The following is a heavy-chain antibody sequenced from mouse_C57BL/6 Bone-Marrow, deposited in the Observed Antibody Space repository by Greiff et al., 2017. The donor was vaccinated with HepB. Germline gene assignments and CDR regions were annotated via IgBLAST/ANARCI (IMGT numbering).Heavy chain of an antibody. D-gene: IGHD1-1*01. Sequence: EVKVVESGGGLVQPKGSLKLSCAASGFSFNTYAMNWVRQAPGKGLEWVARIRSKSNNYATYYADSVKDRFTISRDDSESMLYLQMNNLKTEDKAMYYCVRHEGYGTGFDYWGQGTTLTVSS. CDR2: IRSKSNNYAT. CDR3: VRHEGYGTGFDY. CDR1: GFSFNTYA. J-gene: IGHJ2*01. V-gene: IGHV10-1*01.